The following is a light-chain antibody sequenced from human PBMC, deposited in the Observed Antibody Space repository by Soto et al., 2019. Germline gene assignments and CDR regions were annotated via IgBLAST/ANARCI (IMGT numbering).Light chain of an antibody. V-gene: IGKV3-11*01. Sequence: EIVLTQSPATLSLSPGERATLSCRASQSVSSYLAWYQQKPGQAPRLLIYAASNGATGIPARFSGSGSGTDFTLTISSLEPEDFAVYYCQQRGNWPLTFGQGTRLEIK. CDR3: QQRGNWPLT. J-gene: IGKJ5*01. CDR2: AAS. CDR1: QSVSSY.